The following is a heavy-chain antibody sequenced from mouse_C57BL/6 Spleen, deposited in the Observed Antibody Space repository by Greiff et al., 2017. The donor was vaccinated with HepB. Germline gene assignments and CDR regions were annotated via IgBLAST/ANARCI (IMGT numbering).Heavy chain of an antibody. CDR1: GYTFTSYW. Sequence: QVQLKQSGAELVKPGASVKMSCKASGYTFTSYWITWVKQRPGQGLEWIGDIYPGSGSTNYNEKFKSKATLTVDTSSSTAYMQLSSLTSEDSAVYYCAREGIYYYKDYAMDYWGQGTSVTVSS. CDR3: AREGIYYYKDYAMDY. CDR2: IYPGSGST. D-gene: IGHD1-1*01. J-gene: IGHJ4*01. V-gene: IGHV1-55*01.